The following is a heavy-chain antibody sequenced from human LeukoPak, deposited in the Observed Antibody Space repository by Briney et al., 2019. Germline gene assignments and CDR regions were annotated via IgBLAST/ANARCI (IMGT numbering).Heavy chain of an antibody. CDR3: ARPSHCSSTSCYTFDWYFDL. J-gene: IGHJ2*01. D-gene: IGHD2-2*02. V-gene: IGHV4-34*01. Sequence: PSETLSLTCAVYGGSFSGYYWSWIRQPPGKGLEWIGEINHSGSTNYNPSLKGRVTISVDTSKNQFSLKLSSVTAADTAVYYCARPSHCSSTSCYTFDWYFDLWGRGTLVTVSS. CDR1: GGSFSGYY. CDR2: INHSGST.